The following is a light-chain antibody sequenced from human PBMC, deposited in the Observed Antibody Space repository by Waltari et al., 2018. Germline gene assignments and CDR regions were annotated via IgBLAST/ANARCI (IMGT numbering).Light chain of an antibody. CDR1: HSVSSY. Sequence: EIVLTQSPATLSLSPGERATLPCRASHSVSSYLAWYQQRPGQAPRLLISDASNTATGIPARVSGSGSETDFTLTISSLEPEDCAVYYCQQRSNWLTFGGGTKVEIK. CDR3: QQRSNWLT. J-gene: IGKJ4*01. V-gene: IGKV3-11*01. CDR2: DAS.